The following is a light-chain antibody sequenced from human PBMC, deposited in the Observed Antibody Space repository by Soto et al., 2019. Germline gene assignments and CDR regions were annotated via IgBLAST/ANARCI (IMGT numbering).Light chain of an antibody. CDR1: QNIRFW. V-gene: IGKV1-12*01. CDR3: QQAHSFPLT. J-gene: IGKJ4*01. Sequence: DIQMTQSPSSVSASVGDRVTITCRASQNIRFWLAWYQQKPGRAPKPLIYGASSLQPGVPSRFSGSGSGTDFTFTIVSLQPEDFATYFCQQAHSFPLTFGGGTKVEI. CDR2: GAS.